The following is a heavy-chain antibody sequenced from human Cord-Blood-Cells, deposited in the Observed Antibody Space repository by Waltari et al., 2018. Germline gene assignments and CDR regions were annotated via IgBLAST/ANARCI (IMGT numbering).Heavy chain of an antibody. CDR1: GYSISSGYH. J-gene: IGHJ4*02. Sequence: QVQLQESGPGLVKPSETLSLTCTVSGYSISSGYHWGWIRQPPGKGLEWIGSIYHSGSTYYNPSLKSRVTISVDTSKNQFSLKLSSVTAADTAVYYCARVGGFGSGSYYFDYWGQGTLVTVSS. D-gene: IGHD3-10*01. V-gene: IGHV4-38-2*02. CDR2: IYHSGST. CDR3: ARVGGFGSGSYYFDY.